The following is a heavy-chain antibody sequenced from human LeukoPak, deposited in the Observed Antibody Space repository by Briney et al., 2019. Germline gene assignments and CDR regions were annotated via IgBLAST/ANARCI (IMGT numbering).Heavy chain of an antibody. Sequence: ASVKVSCKSSGYTFTSYDINRVRQATGQGLEWMGWMNPNSGNTGYAQKFQGRVSMTRNTSISTAYMELSSLRSEDTAVYYCAWTPTRKSSGWRSNGMDVWGQATTVTVSS. CDR2: MNPNSGNT. J-gene: IGHJ6*02. CDR1: GYTFTSYD. D-gene: IGHD6-19*01. V-gene: IGHV1-8*01. CDR3: AWTPTRKSSGWRSNGMDV.